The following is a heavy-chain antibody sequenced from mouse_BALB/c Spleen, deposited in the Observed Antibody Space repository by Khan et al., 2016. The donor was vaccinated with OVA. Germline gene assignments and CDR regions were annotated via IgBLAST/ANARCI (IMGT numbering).Heavy chain of an antibody. J-gene: IGHJ4*01. CDR1: GYTFTSYW. Sequence: DLVKPGASVKLSCKASGYTFTSYWINWIKQRPGQGLEWIGRIGPGSSNAYYNDMFKGKATLTVDTYSNTAYIQLSSLSSEDSAVYFCARENYYGRGCYAMDYWGQGASVTVSA. CDR3: ARENYYGRGCYAMDY. V-gene: IGHV1S41*01. CDR2: IGPGSSNA. D-gene: IGHD1-1*01.